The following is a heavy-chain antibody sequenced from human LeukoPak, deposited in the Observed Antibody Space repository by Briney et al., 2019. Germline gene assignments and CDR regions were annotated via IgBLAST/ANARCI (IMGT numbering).Heavy chain of an antibody. CDR2: INPSGGST. V-gene: IGHV1-46*01. Sequence: GASVKVSCKASGYTFTSYYMHWVRQAPGQGLEWMGIINPSGGSTSYAQKFQGRVTMTRDTSTSTVYMELSSLRSEDTAVYYCASDTDIVVSPALTDGMDVWGQGTTVTVSS. D-gene: IGHD2-2*01. J-gene: IGHJ6*02. CDR1: GYTFTSYY. CDR3: ASDTDIVVSPALTDGMDV.